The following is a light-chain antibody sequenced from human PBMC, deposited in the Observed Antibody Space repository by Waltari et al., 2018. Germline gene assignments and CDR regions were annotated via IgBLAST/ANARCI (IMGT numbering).Light chain of an antibody. Sequence: EIVLTQSPGSLSSSPGERVTLSCRASQSVSRALAWYQQKPGQAPRLLIFGASNRATGIPDRFSGSGSETDFSLTISRLEPKDFAVYYCQHYVRLPATFGRGTKVEIK. V-gene: IGKV3-20*01. J-gene: IGKJ1*01. CDR2: GAS. CDR1: QSVSRA. CDR3: QHYVRLPAT.